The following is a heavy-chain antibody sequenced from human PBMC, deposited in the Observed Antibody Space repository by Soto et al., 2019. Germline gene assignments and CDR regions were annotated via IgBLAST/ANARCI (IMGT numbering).Heavy chain of an antibody. CDR1: GFTFSSYW. J-gene: IGHJ6*02. CDR3: TRDFQGPLDYGMDV. V-gene: IGHV3-7*01. Sequence: GGSLRLSCADSGFTFSSYWMSWVRQAPGQGLEWVANVKYDGSQTYYVGSVKGRFTISRDNAKNSLYLQMNSLRAEDTAVYYCTRDFQGPLDYGMDVWGQGTTVTVSS. CDR2: VKYDGSQT. D-gene: IGHD1-1*01.